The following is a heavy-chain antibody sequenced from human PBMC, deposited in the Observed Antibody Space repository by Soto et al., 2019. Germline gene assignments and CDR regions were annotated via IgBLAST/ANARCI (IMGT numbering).Heavy chain of an antibody. CDR2: ISDSGGST. V-gene: IGHV3-23*01. D-gene: IGHD3-10*01. CDR3: AKMVWFGEGNMDV. Sequence: PGGSLRLSCAASGFTFSSYAMSWVRQAPGKGLEWVSAISDSGGSTYYADSVKGRFTISRDNSKNTLYLQMNSLRAEDTAVYYCAKMVWFGEGNMDVWGKGTTVTVSS. CDR1: GFTFSSYA. J-gene: IGHJ6*03.